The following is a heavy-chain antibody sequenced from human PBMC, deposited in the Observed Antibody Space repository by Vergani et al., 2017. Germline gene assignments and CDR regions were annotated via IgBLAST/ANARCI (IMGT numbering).Heavy chain of an antibody. D-gene: IGHD3-22*01. CDR1: GGTFSSYA. V-gene: IGHV1-69*01. J-gene: IGHJ3*02. Sequence: QVQLVQSGAEVKKPGSSVTVSCKASGGTFSSYAISWVRQAPGQGLEWMGGIIPIFGTANYAQKFQGRVTITADESTSTAYMELSSLRSEDTAVYYCAREGETYYYDSSGYSGAFDIWGQGTMVTVSS. CDR3: AREGETYYYDSSGYSGAFDI. CDR2: IIPIFGTA.